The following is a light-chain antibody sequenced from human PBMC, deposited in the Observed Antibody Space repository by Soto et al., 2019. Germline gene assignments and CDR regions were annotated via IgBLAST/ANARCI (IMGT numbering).Light chain of an antibody. V-gene: IGKV3-11*01. CDR3: QQRSNWPPLT. J-gene: IGKJ4*01. CDR1: QSVSSY. CDR2: DAS. Sequence: IVMTQSPSTLSLSPGERATRSCRASQSVSSYLAWYQQKPGQAPRLLIYDASNRATGIPARFSGSGSGTDFTLTISSLEPEDFAVYYCQQRSNWPPLTFGGGTKVAIK.